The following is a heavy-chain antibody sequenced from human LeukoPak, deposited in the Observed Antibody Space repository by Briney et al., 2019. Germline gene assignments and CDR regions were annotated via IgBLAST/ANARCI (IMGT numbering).Heavy chain of an antibody. Sequence: GGSLRLSCAASGFTFRSYAMDWVRQAPGKGLEWVSAISGSGSSTFYADSVKGRFTISRDNAKNSLYLQMNSLRAEDTAVYYCARGIYDYVGRSYFDYWGQGTLVTVSS. V-gene: IGHV3-21*01. CDR1: GFTFRSYA. D-gene: IGHD3-16*01. CDR3: ARGIYDYVGRSYFDY. CDR2: ISGSGSST. J-gene: IGHJ4*02.